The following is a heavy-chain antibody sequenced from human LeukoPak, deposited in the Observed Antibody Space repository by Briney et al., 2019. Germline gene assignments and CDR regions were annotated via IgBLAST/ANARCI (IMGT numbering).Heavy chain of an antibody. CDR1: GFTFSIYD. CDR2: ISGSGDST. CDR3: AKGNWNDD. V-gene: IGHV3-23*01. Sequence: PGGSLRLSCAASGFTFSIYDMTWVRQAPGKGLEWASVISGSGDSTYYADSVKGRFTISRDNSKNTLYLQMNSLRADDTAVYYCAKGNWNDDWGQGTLVIVSS. J-gene: IGHJ5*02.